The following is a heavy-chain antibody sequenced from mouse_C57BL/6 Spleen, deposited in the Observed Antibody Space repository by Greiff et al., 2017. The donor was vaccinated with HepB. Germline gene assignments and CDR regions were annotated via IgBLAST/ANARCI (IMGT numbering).Heavy chain of an antibody. V-gene: IGHV1-82*01. Sequence: QVQLQQSGPELVKPGASVKISCKASGYAFSSSWMNWVQQRPGKGLEWIGRIYPGDGDTNYNGKFKGKATLTADKSSSTAYMQLSSLTSEDSAVYFCARAYGSSYDYWGQGTTLTVSS. CDR2: IYPGDGDT. D-gene: IGHD1-1*01. J-gene: IGHJ2*01. CDR1: GYAFSSSW. CDR3: ARAYGSSYDY.